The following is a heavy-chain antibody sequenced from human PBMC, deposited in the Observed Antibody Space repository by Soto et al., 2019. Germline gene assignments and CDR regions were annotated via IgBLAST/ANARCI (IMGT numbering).Heavy chain of an antibody. J-gene: IGHJ6*03. CDR3: ARGREEWLVDYYYYVDV. V-gene: IGHV1-8*01. Sequence: GASVKVSCKASGYTFTSYDINWVRQATGQGLEWMGWMNPNSGNTGYAQKFQGRVTMTRNTSISTAYMELSSLRSEDTAVYYCARGREEWLVDYYYYVDVWGKGTTVTVSS. CDR1: GYTFTSYD. D-gene: IGHD5-12*01. CDR2: MNPNSGNT.